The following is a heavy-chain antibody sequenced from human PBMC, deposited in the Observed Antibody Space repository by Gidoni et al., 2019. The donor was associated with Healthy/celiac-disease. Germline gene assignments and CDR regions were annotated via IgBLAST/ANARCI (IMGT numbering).Heavy chain of an antibody. D-gene: IGHD1-26*01. J-gene: IGHJ4*02. CDR1: GVTFSSYA. V-gene: IGHV3-23*01. CDR2: ISGSGGST. Sequence: EVQLLESGGGLVQPGGSLRLYCAASGVTFSSYAMSWVRQAPGKGLEWVSAISGSGGSTYYADSVKGRFTISRDNSKNTLYLQMTSLRAEDTAVSYCAKDWAGSGSYYSYFDYWGQGTLVTVSS. CDR3: AKDWAGSGSYYSYFDY.